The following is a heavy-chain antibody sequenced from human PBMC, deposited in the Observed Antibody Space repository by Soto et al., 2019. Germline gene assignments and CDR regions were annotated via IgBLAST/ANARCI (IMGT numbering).Heavy chain of an antibody. D-gene: IGHD3-22*01. CDR1: GGSISSYY. CDR2: IYYSGST. CDR3: ARDYYDSAYNWFDP. J-gene: IGHJ5*02. V-gene: IGHV4-59*01. Sequence: SETLSLTCTVSGGSISSYYWSWIRQPPGKGLEWIGYIYYSGSTNYNPSLKSRVTISVDTSKNQFSLKLSSVTAADTAVYYCARDYYDSAYNWFDPWGQVTLVTVSS.